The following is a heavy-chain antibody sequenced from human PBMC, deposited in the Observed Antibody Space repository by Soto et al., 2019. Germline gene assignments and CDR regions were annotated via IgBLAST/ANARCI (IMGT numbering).Heavy chain of an antibody. Sequence: SETLSLTCTVSGGSISNYYWSWIRQPPGKGLEWIGYMYYSGSTNYNPSLKSRVTISVDTSKNQFSLKLSSVTAADTAVYYCASGPAYREVWGSPGCDYWGQGTLVTVSS. CDR3: ASGPAYREVWGSPGCDY. CDR1: GGSISNYY. CDR2: MYYSGST. J-gene: IGHJ4*02. V-gene: IGHV4-59*01. D-gene: IGHD2-15*01.